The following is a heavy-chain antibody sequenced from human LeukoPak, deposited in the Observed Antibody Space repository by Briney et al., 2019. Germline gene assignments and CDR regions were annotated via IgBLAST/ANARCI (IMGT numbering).Heavy chain of an antibody. CDR3: AREYELTPIYYFDY. CDR1: GFTFSSYA. CDR2: ISYDGSNE. Sequence: GGSLRLSCAASGFTFSSYAMHWDRQAPGKGLEWVAVISYDGSNEYYADSVKGRFTISRDNSKNTLYLQMNSLRAEDTAVYYCAREYELTPIYYFDYWGQGTLVTVSS. V-gene: IGHV3-30*04. J-gene: IGHJ4*02. D-gene: IGHD2-2*01.